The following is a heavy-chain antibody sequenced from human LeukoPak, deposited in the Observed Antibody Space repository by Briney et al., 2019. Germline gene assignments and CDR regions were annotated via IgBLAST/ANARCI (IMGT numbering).Heavy chain of an antibody. CDR1: GGSISSYY. J-gene: IGHJ4*02. CDR2: IYYSGST. V-gene: IGHV4-59*01. CDR3: AREAAMVFDY. Sequence: SETLSLTCTVSGGSISSYYWSWIRQPPGKGLEWIGYIYYSGSTNYNPSLKSRVTISVDTSKNQFSLKLSSVTAADTAVYYCAREAAMVFDYWGQGTLVTASS. D-gene: IGHD5-18*01.